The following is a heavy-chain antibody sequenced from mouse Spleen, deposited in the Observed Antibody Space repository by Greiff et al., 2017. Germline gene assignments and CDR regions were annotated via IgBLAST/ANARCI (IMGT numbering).Heavy chain of an antibody. Sequence: EVKVVESGGGLVQSGRSLRLSCATSGFTFSDFYMEWVRQAPGKGLEWIAASRNKANDYTTEYSASVKGRFIVSRDTSQSILYLQMNALRAEDTAIYYCARDIYYYDGSYLDYWGQGTTLTVSS. V-gene: IGHV7-1*01. D-gene: IGHD1-1*01. CDR2: SRNKANDYTT. CDR3: ARDIYYYDGSYLDY. J-gene: IGHJ2*01. CDR1: GFTFSDFY.